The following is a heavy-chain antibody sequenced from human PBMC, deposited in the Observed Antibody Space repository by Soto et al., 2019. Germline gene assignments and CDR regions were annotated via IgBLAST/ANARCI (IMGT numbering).Heavy chain of an antibody. V-gene: IGHV1-24*01. J-gene: IGHJ5*02. CDR1: GYSLTELS. Sequence: ASVKVSCKVSGYSLTELSLHWVRQAPGKGLEWMGGFDPEEDQTFYAQKFKGRVTVTEDTSTNTAYMELSRLRSDDTAVYYCARAVRGESWFDPWGQGTLVTV. D-gene: IGHD3-10*01. CDR2: FDPEEDQT. CDR3: ARAVRGESWFDP.